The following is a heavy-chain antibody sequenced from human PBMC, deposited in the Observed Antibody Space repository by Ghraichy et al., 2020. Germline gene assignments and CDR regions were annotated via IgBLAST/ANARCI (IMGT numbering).Heavy chain of an antibody. D-gene: IGHD3-9*01. CDR3: AKDAAGYDILTGYYATYYFDY. Sequence: GGSLRLSCAASGFTFSSYGMHWVRQAPGKGLEWVAFIRYDGSNKYYADSVKGRFTISRDNSKNTLYLQMNSLRAEDTAVYYCAKDAAGYDILTGYYATYYFDYWGQGTLVTVSS. J-gene: IGHJ4*02. V-gene: IGHV3-30*02. CDR2: IRYDGSNK. CDR1: GFTFSSYG.